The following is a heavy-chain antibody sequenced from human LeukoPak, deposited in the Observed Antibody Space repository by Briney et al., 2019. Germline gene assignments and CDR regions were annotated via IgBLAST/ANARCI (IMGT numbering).Heavy chain of an antibody. CDR2: ISSSSSYI. D-gene: IGHD1-1*01. CDR1: GFTFSSYS. CDR3: AXXAXGTTGSWFXX. J-gene: IGHJ5*02. Sequence: GGSLRLSCAASGFTFSSYSMNWVRQAPGKGLEWVSSISSSSSYIYYADSVKGRFTISRDNAKNSLYLQMNSLRAYDTAVYYCAXXAXGTTGSWFXXXGQXTXVTXXS. V-gene: IGHV3-21*01.